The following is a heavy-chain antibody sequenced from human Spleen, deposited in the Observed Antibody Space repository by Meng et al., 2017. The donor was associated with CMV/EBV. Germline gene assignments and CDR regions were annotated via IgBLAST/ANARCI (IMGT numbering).Heavy chain of an antibody. CDR3: AKQTEKLGYCSTTTCYTFYAMDV. Sequence: GESLKISCAASGFTVSSNYMSWVRQAPGKGLEWVSVIYSGGSTYYADSVKGRFTISRDNSKKMLYLQMNSLRAEDTAVYYCAKQTEKLGYCSTTTCYTFYAMDVWGQGTTVTVSS. V-gene: IGHV3-53*01. CDR2: IYSGGST. CDR1: GFTVSSNY. J-gene: IGHJ6*02. D-gene: IGHD2-2*02.